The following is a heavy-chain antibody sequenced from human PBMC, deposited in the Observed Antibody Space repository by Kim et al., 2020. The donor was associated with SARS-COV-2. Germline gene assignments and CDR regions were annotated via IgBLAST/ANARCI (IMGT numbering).Heavy chain of an antibody. CDR3: ARVVGATSRYYYYMDV. V-gene: IGHV4-59*01. CDR1: GGSISSYY. J-gene: IGHJ6*03. Sequence: SETLSLTCTVSGGSISSYYWSWIRQPPGKGLEWIGYIYYSGSTNYNPSLKSRVTISVDTSKNQFSLKLSSVTAADTAVYYCARVVGATSRYYYYMDVWGKGTTGTVSS. CDR2: IYYSGST. D-gene: IGHD1-26*01.